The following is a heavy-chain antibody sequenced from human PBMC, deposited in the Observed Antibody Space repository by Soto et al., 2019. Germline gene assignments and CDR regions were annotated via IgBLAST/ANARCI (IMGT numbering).Heavy chain of an antibody. V-gene: IGHV3-30*18. CDR3: AKGAVVVPAAIPSGMDV. J-gene: IGHJ6*02. D-gene: IGHD2-2*02. CDR2: ISYDGSNK. CDR1: GFTFSSYG. Sequence: LRLSCAASGFTFSSYGMHWVRQAPGKGLEWVAVISYDGSNKYYADSVKGRFTISRDNSKNTLYLQMNSLRAEDTAVYYCAKGAVVVPAAIPSGMDVWGQGTTVTVSS.